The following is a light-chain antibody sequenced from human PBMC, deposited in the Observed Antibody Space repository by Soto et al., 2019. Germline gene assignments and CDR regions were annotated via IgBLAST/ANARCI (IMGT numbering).Light chain of an antibody. J-gene: IGKJ1*01. CDR1: QSVSNN. CDR2: GAS. Sequence: EIVMTQSPATLSVSPGVRATLSCRASQSVSNNLAWYQQKPGQAPRLLIYGASTRATGIPASFSGSGSGTEFTLTISSLQSEDFAVYYCQQYNNWPRTFGQGTKVEIK. V-gene: IGKV3-15*01. CDR3: QQYNNWPRT.